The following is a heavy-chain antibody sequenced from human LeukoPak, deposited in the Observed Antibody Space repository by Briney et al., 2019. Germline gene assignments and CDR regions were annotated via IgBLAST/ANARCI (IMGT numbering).Heavy chain of an antibody. CDR3: ARGVIIRGRLDP. J-gene: IGHJ5*02. CDR2: IKEDGSEK. V-gene: IGHV3-7*01. Sequence: GGSLRLSCAASGFIYRNYWMSWARQAPGKGLEWVANIKEDGSEKYYVESVKGRFTISRDNAKNSLYLQMSSLRAEDTAVYYCARGVIIRGRLDPWGQGTLVTVSS. CDR1: GFIYRNYW. D-gene: IGHD3-16*02.